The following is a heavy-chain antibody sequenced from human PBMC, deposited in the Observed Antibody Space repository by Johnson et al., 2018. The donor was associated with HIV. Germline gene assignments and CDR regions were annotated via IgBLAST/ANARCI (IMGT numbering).Heavy chain of an antibody. J-gene: IGHJ3*02. CDR3: ARGGWRGIATPDAFDI. CDR2: ISSSGSII. V-gene: IGHV3-11*04. CDR1: GFSFSDYY. D-gene: IGHD6-13*01. Sequence: QVQLVESGGGLVKPGGSLRLSCAAYGFSFSDYYMSWIRQAPGKGLEWGSYISSSGSIIYYGDSVKGRFTISRDNAKNSLYLQMNSLRAEDTAVYYCARGGWRGIATPDAFDIWGQGTMVTVSS.